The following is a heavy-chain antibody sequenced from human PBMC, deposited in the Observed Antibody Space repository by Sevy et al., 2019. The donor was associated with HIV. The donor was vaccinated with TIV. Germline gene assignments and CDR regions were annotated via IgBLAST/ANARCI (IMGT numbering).Heavy chain of an antibody. CDR1: GFTFSDDS. CDR2: ISGRSSTI. V-gene: IGHV3-48*01. J-gene: IGHJ4*02. Sequence: GGSLRLSCAASGFTFSDDSMNWVRQAPGKGLEWVAYISGRSSTISYADSVKGRFIVSRDNAMNSLYLQRNSLRAEDTAFYFCARESGSYRRNDFDSWGQGTLVTVSS. D-gene: IGHD1-26*01. CDR3: ARESGSYRRNDFDS.